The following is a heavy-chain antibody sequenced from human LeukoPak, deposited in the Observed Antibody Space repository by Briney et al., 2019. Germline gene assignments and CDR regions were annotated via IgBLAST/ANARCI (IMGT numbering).Heavy chain of an antibody. CDR1: GGSISSYY. J-gene: IGHJ5*02. V-gene: IGHV4-4*07. Sequence: SETLSLTCTVSGGSISSYYWSWIRQPAGKGLEWIGRIYTSGSTNYNPSLKSRVTMSVDTSKNQFSLKLSSVTAADTAVYYCARGQYCSSTSCYVLGWFDPWGQGTLVTVSS. CDR2: IYTSGST. CDR3: ARGQYCSSTSCYVLGWFDP. D-gene: IGHD2-2*01.